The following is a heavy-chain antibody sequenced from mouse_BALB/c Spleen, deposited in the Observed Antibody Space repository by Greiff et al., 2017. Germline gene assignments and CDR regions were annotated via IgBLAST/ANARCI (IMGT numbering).Heavy chain of an antibody. CDR1: GYTFTSYD. V-gene: IGHV1S33*01. Sequence: SGPELVKPGALVKISCKASGYTFTSYDINWVKQRPGQGLEWIGWIYPGDGSTKYNEKFKGKATLTADKSSSTAYMQLSSLTSENSAVYFCARRDWDLYYFDYWGQGTTLTVSS. J-gene: IGHJ2*01. CDR3: ARRDWDLYYFDY. D-gene: IGHD4-1*01. CDR2: IYPGDGST.